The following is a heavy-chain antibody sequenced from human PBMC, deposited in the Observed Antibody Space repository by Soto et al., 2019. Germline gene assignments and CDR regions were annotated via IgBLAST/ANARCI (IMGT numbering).Heavy chain of an antibody. Sequence: QLQLQESGPGQVKPSEALALTCTVSGGSISSSGRYWGWIRQTPGKGLEWIGNIFYSGGTHYNASFRSRVSISVDSSKNQLSLKVTSVTAADTAVYYCARRSYGSGVDLWGRGTLVTVSS. V-gene: IGHV4-39*01. CDR3: ARRSYGSGVDL. D-gene: IGHD3-10*01. J-gene: IGHJ5*02. CDR1: GGSISSSGRY. CDR2: IFYSGGT.